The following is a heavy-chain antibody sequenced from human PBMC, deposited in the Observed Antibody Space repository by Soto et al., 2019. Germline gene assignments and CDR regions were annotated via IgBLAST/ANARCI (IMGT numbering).Heavy chain of an antibody. CDR1: GDSVSSGLYY. CDR2: IYYSGST. CDR3: VRQDYGDASGALCYHAFDV. Sequence: PSETLSLTCTVSGDSVSSGLYYWGWVRQPPGKGLEWIGYIYYSGSTNYNPSHKNRATTSLAPSKNQCALRQSSVTAQDTAVYYCVRQDYGDASGALCYHAFDVWGQGTMVTVSS. J-gene: IGHJ3*01. V-gene: IGHV4-61*01. D-gene: IGHD4-17*01.